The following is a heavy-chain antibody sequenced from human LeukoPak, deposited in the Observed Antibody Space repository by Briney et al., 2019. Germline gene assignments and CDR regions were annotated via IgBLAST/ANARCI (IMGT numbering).Heavy chain of an antibody. CDR1: GFTCRRFW. J-gene: IGHJ3*01. Sequence: GGSLRFSGAASGFTCRRFWLHWVRPAPGKGLVGVSRIRDDGGFTNYADSVKGRFTISRDNGKNTLYLQMNSLRDEDTAVYYCTRQDVPQALFGFDVWGQGTTVTVSS. CDR2: IRDDGGFT. V-gene: IGHV3-74*01. D-gene: IGHD3-3*01. CDR3: TRQDVPQALFGFDV.